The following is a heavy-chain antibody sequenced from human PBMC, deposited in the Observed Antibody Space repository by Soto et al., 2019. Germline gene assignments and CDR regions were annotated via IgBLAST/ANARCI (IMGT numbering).Heavy chain of an antibody. J-gene: IGHJ5*02. V-gene: IGHV1-69*13. CDR1: GVTFSSYA. CDR3: ARDGNRGYSYRWFDP. CDR2: IIPIFGTA. D-gene: IGHD5-18*01. Sequence: SVKVSCKNSGVTFSSYAIRLVRQAPGQGLEWMGGIIPIFGTANYAQKFQGRVTITADESTGTAYMELSSLRSEDTAVYYCARDGNRGYSYRWFDPWGQGTLVTVSS.